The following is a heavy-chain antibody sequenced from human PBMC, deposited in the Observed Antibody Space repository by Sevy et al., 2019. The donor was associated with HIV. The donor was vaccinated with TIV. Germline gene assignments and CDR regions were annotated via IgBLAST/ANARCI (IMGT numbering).Heavy chain of an antibody. V-gene: IGHV1-2*02. D-gene: IGHD2-2*01. CDR2: INPNSGGT. J-gene: IGHJ4*02. CDR1: AYTFTGHY. Sequence: ASVKVSCKASAYTFTGHYIHWVRQAPGQGLECMGWINPNSGGTIYPQKFQGRVTMTRDTSISTAYMELGRLRSDDTAVYYCARGGVVVEPAARGYFDYWGQGTLVTVSS. CDR3: ARGGVVVEPAARGYFDY.